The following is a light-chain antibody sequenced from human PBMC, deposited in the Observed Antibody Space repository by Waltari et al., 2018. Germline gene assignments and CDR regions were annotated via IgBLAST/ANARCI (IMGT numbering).Light chain of an antibody. J-gene: IGLJ3*02. CDR2: FND. Sequence: QSVLTQPPSASEAARKSVTISCSGSNSNIGSYSVSWYHQVPGRAPKLLMSFNDQRASGVSDRFSGSKSGTSASLDISGLQIDDEGDFYCAVWDDSLKGPVFGGGTRLTVL. V-gene: IGLV1-36*01. CDR1: NSNIGSYS. CDR3: AVWDDSLKGPV.